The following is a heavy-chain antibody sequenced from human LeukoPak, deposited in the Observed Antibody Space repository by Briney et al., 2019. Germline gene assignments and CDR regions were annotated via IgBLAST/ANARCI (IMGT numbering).Heavy chain of an antibody. J-gene: IGHJ4*02. D-gene: IGHD3-3*01. V-gene: IGHV3-33*01. CDR2: IWYDGSNK. CDR3: ARDLEIGSSSYYFDY. Sequence: GGSLRLSCAASGFTFSTYGMHWVRQAPGKGLEWVAVIWYDGSNKYYADSVRGRFTVSRDNFKNTLYLQMNSLRAEDTAVYYCARDLEIGSSSYYFDYWGQGTLVTVSS. CDR1: GFTFSTYG.